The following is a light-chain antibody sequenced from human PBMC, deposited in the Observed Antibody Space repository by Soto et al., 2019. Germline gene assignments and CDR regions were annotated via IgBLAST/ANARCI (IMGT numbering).Light chain of an antibody. CDR2: GAS. CDR3: PKYPNWPIT. CDR1: QSVSSSY. J-gene: IGKJ5*01. Sequence: FAQWPGVDPLGRGERNTLSCRASQSVSSSYLAWYRQKPGQAPRLLIYGASSRATGIPDRVSGSGSGTEFTLTISSLEPEDFAVYYCPKYPNWPITFAQGTRLEIK. V-gene: IGKV3-20*01.